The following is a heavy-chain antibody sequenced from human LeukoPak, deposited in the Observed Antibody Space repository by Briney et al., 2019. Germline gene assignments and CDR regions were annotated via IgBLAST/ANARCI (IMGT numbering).Heavy chain of an antibody. D-gene: IGHD6-13*01. Sequence: GGSLRLSCAASGFTFSDFWMHWVRQAPGKGLEWVSGISWNSGSIGYADSVKGRFTISRDNAKNSLYLQMNSLRAEDTAVYYCARDHSAQQLANGYFDYWGQGTLVTVSS. CDR2: ISWNSGSI. CDR1: GFTFSDFW. V-gene: IGHV3-20*04. CDR3: ARDHSAQQLANGYFDY. J-gene: IGHJ4*02.